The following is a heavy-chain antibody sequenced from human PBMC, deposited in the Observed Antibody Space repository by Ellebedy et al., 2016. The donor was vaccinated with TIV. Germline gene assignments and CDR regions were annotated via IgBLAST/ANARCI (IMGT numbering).Heavy chain of an antibody. J-gene: IGHJ4*02. CDR1: GGTFSSYA. CDR3: ARRGWIQLWYY. V-gene: IGHV1-69*13. Sequence: SVKVSXXASGGTFSSYAISWVRQAPGQGLEWMGGIIPIFGTANYAQKFQGRVTITADESTSTAYMELSSLRSEDTAMYYCARRGWIQLWYYWGQGTLVTVSS. CDR2: IIPIFGTA. D-gene: IGHD5-18*01.